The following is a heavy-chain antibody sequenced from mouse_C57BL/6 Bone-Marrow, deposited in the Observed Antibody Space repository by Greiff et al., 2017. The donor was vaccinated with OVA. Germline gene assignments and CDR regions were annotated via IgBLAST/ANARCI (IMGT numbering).Heavy chain of an antibody. CDR3: ERGGNGYDEGRYFDV. D-gene: IGHD2-2*01. J-gene: IGHJ1*03. CDR2: IYPGSGST. Sequence: VQLQQPGAELVKPGASVTMSCKASGYTFTSYWITWVKQRPGQGLEWIGDIYPGSGSTNYYEQFKSKATLTVDTYSSTFYMLLSSLTSEDSVVYNGERGGNGYDEGRYFDVWGTGTTVAVSS. V-gene: IGHV1-55*01. CDR1: GYTFTSYW.